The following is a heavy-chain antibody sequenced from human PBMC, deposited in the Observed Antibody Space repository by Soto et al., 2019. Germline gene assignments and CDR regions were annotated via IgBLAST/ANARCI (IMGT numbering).Heavy chain of an antibody. Sequence: GSLRLSCAASGFTFSSYAMSWVRQAPGKGLEWVSAISGSGGSTYYADSVKGRFTISRDNSKNTLYLQMNGLRAEDTAVYYCAKDHGDYDRGPFDYWGQGTLVTVSS. CDR1: GFTFSSYA. V-gene: IGHV3-23*01. D-gene: IGHD4-17*01. J-gene: IGHJ4*02. CDR3: AKDHGDYDRGPFDY. CDR2: ISGSGGST.